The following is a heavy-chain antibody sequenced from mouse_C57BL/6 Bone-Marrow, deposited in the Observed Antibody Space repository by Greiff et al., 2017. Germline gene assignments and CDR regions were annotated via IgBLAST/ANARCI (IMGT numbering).Heavy chain of an antibody. CDR2: ISSGGSYT. D-gene: IGHD1-1*01. V-gene: IGHV5-6*01. CDR3: ASPGGSSFAWFAY. Sequence: EVQVVESGGGLVKPGGSLKLSCAASGFTFSSYAMSWVRQTPEKRLEWVATISSGGSYTYYPDSVKGRFTISRDNAKNTLYLQMSSLKSEDTAMYYCASPGGSSFAWFAYWGQGTLGTVSA. J-gene: IGHJ3*01. CDR1: GFTFSSYA.